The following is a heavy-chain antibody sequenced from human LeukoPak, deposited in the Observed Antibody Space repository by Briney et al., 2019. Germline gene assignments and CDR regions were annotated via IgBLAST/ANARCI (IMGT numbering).Heavy chain of an antibody. D-gene: IGHD1-26*01. CDR2: ISAYNGNT. V-gene: IGHV1-18*01. CDR1: GYTFTSYG. J-gene: IGHJ4*02. Sequence: ASVKVSCKASGYTFTSYGISWVRQAPGQGLEWMGWISAYNGNTNSAQKLQGRVTMTTDTSTSTAYMELRSLRSGDTAVYYCARGLPYSGSYFGDDDYWGQGTLVTVSS. CDR3: ARGLPYSGSYFGDDDY.